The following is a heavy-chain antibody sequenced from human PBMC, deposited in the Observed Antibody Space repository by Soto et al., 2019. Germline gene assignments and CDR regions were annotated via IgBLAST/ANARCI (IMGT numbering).Heavy chain of an antibody. V-gene: IGHV3-9*01. CDR3: ANGFIRYFDH. CDR1: GFTFEDYA. J-gene: IGHJ4*02. CDR2: ISWNISAI. Sequence: EVQLVESGGGLVQPGKSLRLSCAASGFTFEDYAMHWVRQAPGKGLEWVSGISWNISAIGYADSVKGRFTISRDNAKNSLYLEMNTLRPEDTAVYYCANGFIRYFDHWGQGALVTVSS. D-gene: IGHD3-10*01.